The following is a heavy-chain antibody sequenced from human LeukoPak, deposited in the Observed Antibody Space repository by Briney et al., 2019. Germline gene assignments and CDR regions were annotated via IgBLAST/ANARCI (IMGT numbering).Heavy chain of an antibody. V-gene: IGHV3-21*01. CDR3: ARDPLSSSSFDL. J-gene: IGHJ4*02. D-gene: IGHD6-13*01. CDR2: ISSISHYI. Sequence: GGSLRLSCAASGFTFSSYSMNWVRQAPGKGLEWVSSISSISHYIYYVDSVRGRFTISRDNAKNSLYLQMNSLRAEDTAVYYCARDPLSSSSFDLWGQGTLVTVSS. CDR1: GFTFSSYS.